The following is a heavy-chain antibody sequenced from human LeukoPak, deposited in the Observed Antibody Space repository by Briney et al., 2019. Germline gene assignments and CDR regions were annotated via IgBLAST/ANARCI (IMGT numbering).Heavy chain of an antibody. D-gene: IGHD1-26*01. J-gene: IGHJ4*02. CDR3: ARTKWELLYYFDY. CDR2: ISSSSSYI. V-gene: IGHV3-21*01. CDR1: GFTFSSYS. Sequence: GGSLRLSCAASGFTFSSYSMNWVRQAPGKGLEWVSSISSSSSYIYYADSVKGRFTISRGNAKNSLYLQMNSLRAEDTAVYYCARTKWELLYYFDYWGQGTLVTVSS.